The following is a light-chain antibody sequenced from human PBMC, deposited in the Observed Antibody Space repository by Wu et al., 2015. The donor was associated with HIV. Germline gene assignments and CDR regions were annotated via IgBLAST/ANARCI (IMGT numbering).Light chain of an antibody. V-gene: IGKV3D-15*01. CDR3: QQYNSWPLT. CDR1: QYISPSY. J-gene: IGKJ4*01. CDR2: GAS. Sequence: EIVMTQSPGTLSLSPGESATLSCRASQYISPSYLAWYQQRPGQAPRLLIYGASLRATGIPDRFSGSGSGTEFTFTISSMQSEDFAIYYCQQYNSWPLTFGEGTKVEIK.